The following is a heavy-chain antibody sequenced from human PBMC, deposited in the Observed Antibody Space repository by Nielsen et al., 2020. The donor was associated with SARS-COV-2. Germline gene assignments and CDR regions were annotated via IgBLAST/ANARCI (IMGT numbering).Heavy chain of an antibody. Sequence: SETLSLTCAVYGGSLSDYYWTWIRQSPGKGLEWIGEINQSGSANYNPSLKSRVTISLDTSKNQLSLNLNSMTSADTAVYYCVRHEGGTTMDVWGPGTMVTVSS. CDR2: INQSGSA. V-gene: IGHV4-34*01. CDR3: VRHEGGTTMDV. D-gene: IGHD1-14*01. CDR1: GGSLSDYY. J-gene: IGHJ6*01.